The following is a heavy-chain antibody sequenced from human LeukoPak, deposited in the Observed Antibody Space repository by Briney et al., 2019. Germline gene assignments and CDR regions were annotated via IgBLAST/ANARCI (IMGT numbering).Heavy chain of an antibody. CDR2: IIPILGIA. D-gene: IGHD6-13*01. Sequence: ASVKVSCKASGGTFSSYAISWVRQAPGQGLEWMGRIIPILGIANYAKKFQGRVTITADKSTSTAYMELSSLRSEDTAVYYCARGHRGSSWFSWGQGTLVTVSS. J-gene: IGHJ4*02. CDR1: GGTFSSYA. V-gene: IGHV1-69*04. CDR3: ARGHRGSSWFS.